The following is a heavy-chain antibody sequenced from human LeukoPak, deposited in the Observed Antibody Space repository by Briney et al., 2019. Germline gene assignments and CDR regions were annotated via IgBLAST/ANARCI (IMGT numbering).Heavy chain of an antibody. CDR2: IKQDESEK. V-gene: IGHV3-7*01. CDR1: GVSFGSYW. Sequence: GGSLRLSCAASGVSFGSYWMSWVRQAPGKGLEWVANIKQDESEKYYVDSVRGRFTISRDNAKNSLFLQMHSLRAEDTAVYYCARDESRHSSSWYRIWGQGTLVTVSS. CDR3: ARDESRHSSSWYRI. D-gene: IGHD6-13*01. J-gene: IGHJ1*01.